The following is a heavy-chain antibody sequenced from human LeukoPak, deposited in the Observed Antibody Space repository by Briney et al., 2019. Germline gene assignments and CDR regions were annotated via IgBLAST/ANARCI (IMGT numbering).Heavy chain of an antibody. D-gene: IGHD4-17*01. CDR1: GYTFTSYG. CDR3: ARTVTSALYYYYYYMDV. V-gene: IGHV1-18*01. Sequence: ASVKVSCKASGYTFTSYGISWVRQAPGQGLEWMGWISAYNGNTNYAQKLQGRVTMTTDTSTSTAYMELRSLRSDDTAIYYCARTVTSALYYYYYYMDVWGKGTTVTVSS. CDR2: ISAYNGNT. J-gene: IGHJ6*03.